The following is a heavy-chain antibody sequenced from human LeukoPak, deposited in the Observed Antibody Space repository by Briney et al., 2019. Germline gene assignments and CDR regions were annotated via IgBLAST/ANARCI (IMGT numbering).Heavy chain of an antibody. CDR2: INYSGST. V-gene: IGHV4-31*03. J-gene: IGHJ6*02. D-gene: IGHD3-3*01. CDR3: ARDEAIFGAGYYYGMDV. Sequence: SETLSLTCTVSGGSISSRGHYWSWIRQRPGKGLEWIGYINYSGSTYYNPSLKSRVSISLDTSQNHFSLRLSSVTAADTAVYYCARDEAIFGAGYYYGMDVWGQGTTVTVSS. CDR1: GGSISSRGHY.